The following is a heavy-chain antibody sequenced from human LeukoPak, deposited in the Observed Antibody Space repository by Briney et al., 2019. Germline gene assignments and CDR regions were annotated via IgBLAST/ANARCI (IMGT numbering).Heavy chain of an antibody. J-gene: IGHJ4*02. Sequence: SETLSLTCTVSGGSISSGDYYWSWIRQHPGKGPEWIGYIYYSGSTHYNPSLKSRVTISVDTSKNQFSLNLNSVTAADTAVYYRARGGYYFDYWGQGTLVTVSS. D-gene: IGHD5-12*01. CDR2: IYYSGST. CDR3: ARGGYYFDY. V-gene: IGHV4-31*03. CDR1: GGSISSGDYY.